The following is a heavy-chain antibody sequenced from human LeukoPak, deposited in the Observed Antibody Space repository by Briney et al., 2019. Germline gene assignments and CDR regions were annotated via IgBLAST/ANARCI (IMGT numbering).Heavy chain of an antibody. D-gene: IGHD2-2*01. CDR1: GGSISSYY. V-gene: IGHV4-59*08. J-gene: IGHJ5*02. CDR3: ARLEVVPAASNNWFDP. CDR2: IYYSGST. Sequence: SETLSLTCTVSGGSISSYYWSWIRQPPGKGLEWIGYIYYSGSTNYNPSLKSRVTISVDTSKNQFSLKLSSVTAADTAVYYCARLEVVPAASNNWFDPWGQGTLVTVSS.